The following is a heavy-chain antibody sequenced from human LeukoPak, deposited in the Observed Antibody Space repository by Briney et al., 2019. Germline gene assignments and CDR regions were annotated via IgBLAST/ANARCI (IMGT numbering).Heavy chain of an antibody. CDR3: ARPQYYYDGSGPFPMDV. D-gene: IGHD3-22*01. CDR2: ISAYNGNT. CDR1: GYTFTSYG. Sequence: ASVKVSCKASGYTFTSYGISWVRQAPGQGLEWMGWISAYNGNTNYAQKLQGRVTMTTDTSTSTAYMELRSLRSDDTAVYYCARPQYYYDGSGPFPMDVWGKGTTVTVSS. V-gene: IGHV1-18*01. J-gene: IGHJ6*04.